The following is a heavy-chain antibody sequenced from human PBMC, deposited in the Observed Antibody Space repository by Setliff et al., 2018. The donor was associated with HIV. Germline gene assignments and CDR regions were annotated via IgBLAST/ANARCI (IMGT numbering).Heavy chain of an antibody. CDR3: GGNGYYSIDY. CDR2: INHSGST. J-gene: IGHJ4*02. D-gene: IGHD3-22*01. Sequence: SETLSLTCAVYGGSFSGYYWSWIRQPPGKGLEWIGEINHSGSTNYNPSLKNRVTISVDTSMDQFSLKLNSITAADTAVYYCGGNGYYSIDYWGQGTLVTVSS. V-gene: IGHV4-34*01. CDR1: GGSFSGYY.